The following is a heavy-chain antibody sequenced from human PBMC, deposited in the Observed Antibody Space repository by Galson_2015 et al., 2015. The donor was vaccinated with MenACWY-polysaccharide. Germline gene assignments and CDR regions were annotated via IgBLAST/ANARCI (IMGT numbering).Heavy chain of an antibody. CDR3: ARGVGTTGFDS. CDR1: SGSFTSGNYY. V-gene: IGHV4-39*07. Sequence: ETLSLTCTVSSGSFTSGNYYWGWIRQPPGKGLEYIVTIYNDGRIYNSPSLKSRVSISVDTSKNQFSLQLTSVAAADTAIYYCARGVGTTGFDSWGQGSLVTVSS. J-gene: IGHJ4*02. CDR2: IYNDGRI. D-gene: IGHD1-26*01.